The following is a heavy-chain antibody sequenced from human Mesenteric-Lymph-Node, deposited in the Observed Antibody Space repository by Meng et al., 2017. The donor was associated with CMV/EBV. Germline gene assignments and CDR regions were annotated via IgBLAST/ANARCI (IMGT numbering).Heavy chain of an antibody. CDR1: GGSFSDYY. J-gene: IGHJ6*02. CDR2: IYYSGST. CDR3: ARSGFSTSWLYYYYGLDV. V-gene: IGHV4-59*01. Sequence: GSLRLSCAVYGGSFSDYYWSWIRQHPGKGLEWIGYIYYSGSTNYNPSLKSRVTMSLDTSKSQFSLKLSSVTAADTAMYYCARSGFSTSWLYYYYGLDVWGQGTAVTVSS. D-gene: IGHD2-2*01.